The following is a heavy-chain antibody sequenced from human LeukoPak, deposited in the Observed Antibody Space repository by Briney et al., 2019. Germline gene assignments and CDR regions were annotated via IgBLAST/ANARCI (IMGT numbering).Heavy chain of an antibody. CDR1: GGSISSYY. J-gene: IGHJ4*02. V-gene: IGHV4-59*01. CDR2: IYYSGST. CDR3: TRGNAN. Sequence: SETLSLTCTVSGGSISSYYWSWIRQPPGKGLEWIGYIYYSGSTNYNPSLKSRVTISVDTSKNQFSLKLSSVTAADTALYYCTRGNANWGQGTLVTVSS.